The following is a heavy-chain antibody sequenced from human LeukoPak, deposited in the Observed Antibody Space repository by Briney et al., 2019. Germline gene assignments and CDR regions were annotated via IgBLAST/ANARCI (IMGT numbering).Heavy chain of an antibody. Sequence: GASVKVSCKASGGTFSSYAISWVRQAPGQGLEWMGGIIPIFGTANYAQKFQGRVTITADESTSTAYMGLSSLRSEDTAVYYCARTAIGRGCSGGSCYLNYFDYWGQGTLVTVSS. CDR1: GGTFSSYA. CDR2: IIPIFGTA. CDR3: ARTAIGRGCSGGSCYLNYFDY. V-gene: IGHV1-69*13. D-gene: IGHD2-15*01. J-gene: IGHJ4*02.